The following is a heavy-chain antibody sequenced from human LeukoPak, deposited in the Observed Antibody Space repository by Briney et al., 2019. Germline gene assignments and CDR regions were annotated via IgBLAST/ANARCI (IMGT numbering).Heavy chain of an antibody. CDR3: ARDLGFDTAYDFDY. D-gene: IGHD5-18*01. Sequence: GASVKVSCKASGYTFTGYYMHWVRQAPGQGLGWMGWINPNSGGTNYAQKFQGRVTMTRDTSISTAYMELSRLRSDDTAVYYCARDLGFDTAYDFDYWGQGTLVTVSS. CDR1: GYTFTGYY. J-gene: IGHJ4*02. CDR2: INPNSGGT. V-gene: IGHV1-2*02.